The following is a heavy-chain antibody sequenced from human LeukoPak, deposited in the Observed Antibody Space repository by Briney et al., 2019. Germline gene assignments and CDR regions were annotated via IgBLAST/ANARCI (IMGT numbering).Heavy chain of an antibody. CDR1: GFTFSSYS. V-gene: IGHV3-21*01. CDR2: ISSSSSYI. J-gene: IGHJ4*02. CDR3: ARVGTGYFDY. D-gene: IGHD1-1*01. Sequence: GGSLRLSCAASGFTFSSYSMNWVRQAPGKGLEWVSSISSSSSYIYYADSVKGRFTISGDNAKNSLYLQMNSLRAEDTAVYYCARVGTGYFDYGAQGPLVPVSS.